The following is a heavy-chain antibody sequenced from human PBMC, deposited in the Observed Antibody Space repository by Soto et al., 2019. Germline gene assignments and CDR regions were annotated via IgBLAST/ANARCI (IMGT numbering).Heavy chain of an antibody. CDR2: IYSGGST. CDR3: AREQFLEWLSVYYFDY. J-gene: IGHJ4*02. CDR1: GFTVSSNY. Sequence: GVSLRLSCAASGFTVSSNYMSWVRPTPGEGLEWVSVIYSGGSTYYADSVKGRFTISRDNSKNTLYLQMNSLRAEDTAVYYCAREQFLEWLSVYYFDYWGQGTLVTVSS. D-gene: IGHD3-3*01. V-gene: IGHV3-66*01.